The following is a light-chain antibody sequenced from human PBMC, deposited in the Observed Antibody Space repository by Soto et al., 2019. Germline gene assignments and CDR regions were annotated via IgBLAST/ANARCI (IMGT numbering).Light chain of an antibody. Sequence: EIVLTQSPATLSLSPGERATLSCRASQSVSNFLAWYQQKPGQAPRLLIYDASNRATGIPARFSGSGSGTDLTLTIRSLEPEDFAIYYCQQRANWPLTTFGHGTRLEI. CDR1: QSVSNF. V-gene: IGKV3-11*01. CDR2: DAS. J-gene: IGKJ5*01. CDR3: QQRANWPLTT.